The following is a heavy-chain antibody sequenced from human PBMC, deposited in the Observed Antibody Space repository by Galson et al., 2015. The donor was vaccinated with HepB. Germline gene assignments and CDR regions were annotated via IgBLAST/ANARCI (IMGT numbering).Heavy chain of an antibody. J-gene: IGHJ3*02. CDR1: GYTFSNYW. D-gene: IGHD2/OR15-2a*01. Sequence: QSGAEVKKPGESLRISCEGSGYTFSNYWVGWVRQMPGKGLEWMGHIYPGDSDTRYSPSFEGHVTISSDKSINTAYLQWSSLRASDTAIYYCARREYANPRVVFKIWGQVTMVTVS. CDR2: IYPGDSDT. V-gene: IGHV5-51*01. CDR3: ARREYANPRVVFKI.